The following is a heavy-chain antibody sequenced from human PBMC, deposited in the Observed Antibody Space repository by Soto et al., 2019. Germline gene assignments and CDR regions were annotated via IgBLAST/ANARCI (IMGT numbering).Heavy chain of an antibody. CDR3: AKDRKDIVLVPAALTFYGMDV. Sequence: QVQLVESGGGVVQPGRSLRLSCAASGFTFSSYGMHWVRQAPGKGLEWVAVISYDGSNKYYADSVKGRFTISRDNSKNALYLQMNSLRAEDTAVYYCAKDRKDIVLVPAALTFYGMDVWGQGTTVTVS. J-gene: IGHJ6*02. CDR1: GFTFSSYG. CDR2: ISYDGSNK. V-gene: IGHV3-30*18. D-gene: IGHD2-2*01.